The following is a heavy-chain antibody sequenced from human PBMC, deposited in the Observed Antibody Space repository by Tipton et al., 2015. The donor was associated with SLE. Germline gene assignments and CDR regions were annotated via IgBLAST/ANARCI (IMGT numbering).Heavy chain of an antibody. CDR2: TYYRSKWYN. CDR3: ARGALGYYYMDV. J-gene: IGHJ6*03. CDR1: VDSVSNKTAA. V-gene: IGHV6-1*01. Sequence: GLVKPSQTLSLTCAISVDSVSNKTAAWNWIRQSPSRGLEWLGRTYYRSKWYNDYVISVTSRIIINTDTSKNHFSLQLSSVTPSDTAVYYCARGALGYYYMDVWGKGTTVTVSS.